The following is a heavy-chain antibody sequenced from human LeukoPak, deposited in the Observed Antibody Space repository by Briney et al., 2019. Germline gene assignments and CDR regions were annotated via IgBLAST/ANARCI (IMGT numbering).Heavy chain of an antibody. CDR3: ARGDFGVSRGFDP. V-gene: IGHV4-4*02. Sequence: SGTLSLTCAVSGDSVSSSNWWSWVRQPPGKGLEWIGYIYHSGSTYYNPSLKSRVTISVDRSKNQFSLKLSSVTAADTAVYYCARGDFGVSRGFDPWGQGTLVTVSS. D-gene: IGHD3-3*01. CDR2: IYHSGST. CDR1: GDSVSSSNW. J-gene: IGHJ5*02.